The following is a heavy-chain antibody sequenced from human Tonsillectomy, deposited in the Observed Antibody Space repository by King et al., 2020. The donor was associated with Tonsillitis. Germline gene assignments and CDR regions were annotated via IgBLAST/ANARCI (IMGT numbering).Heavy chain of an antibody. CDR1: GDSINSFY. CDR2: IYYTWTT. D-gene: IGHD5-18*01. V-gene: IGHV4-59*01. J-gene: IGHJ5*01. CDR3: ARDEGARGYSYGYFDS. Sequence: VQLQESGPGLVKPSETLSLTCTVSGDSINSFYWSWIRPPPARGLEWIGFIYYTWTTNYNPALQSRVTISLDTPKNQFSLRLSSVTAADTAVYYCARDEGARGYSYGYFDSWGQGTLVTVSS.